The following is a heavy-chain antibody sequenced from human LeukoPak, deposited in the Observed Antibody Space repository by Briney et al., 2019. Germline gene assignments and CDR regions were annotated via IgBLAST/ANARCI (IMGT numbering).Heavy chain of an antibody. CDR2: IYTSGST. V-gene: IGHV4-61*02. CDR1: GGSISSGSYY. Sequence: SRTLSLTCTVSGGSISSGSYYWSWIRQPAGKGLECIGCIYTSGSTNYNPSLKSRLTISVVTSKNQFSLKLSSVPAADTAVYYCAKEGTFNYYYYGMDVWGQGTTVTVSS. J-gene: IGHJ6*02. CDR3: AKEGTFNYYYYGMDV.